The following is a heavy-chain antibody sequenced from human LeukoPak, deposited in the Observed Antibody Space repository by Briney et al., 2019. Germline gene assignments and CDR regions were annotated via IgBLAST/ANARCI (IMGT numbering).Heavy chain of an antibody. D-gene: IGHD2-2*02. CDR3: ARGGYCSSTRCYTSFFLDY. J-gene: IGHJ4*02. CDR1: GGSISSYY. Sequence: SETLSLTCTVSGGSISSYYWSWIRQPPGKGLEWIGYIYYSGSTNYIPSLKSRVTISVDTSKNQFSLKLSSVTAADTAVYYCARGGYCSSTRCYTSFFLDYWGQGTLVTVSS. CDR2: IYYSGST. V-gene: IGHV4-59*08.